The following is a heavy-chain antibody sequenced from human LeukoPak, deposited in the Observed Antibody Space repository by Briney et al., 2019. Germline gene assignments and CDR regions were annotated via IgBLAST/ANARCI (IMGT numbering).Heavy chain of an antibody. V-gene: IGHV3-21*01. CDR3: ARDPINTYYDYVWGSPNGPFDY. CDR1: GFTFSSYS. CDR2: ISSSSSYI. J-gene: IGHJ4*02. D-gene: IGHD3-16*01. Sequence: GGSLRLSCAASGFTFSSYSMNWVRQAPGKGLEWVSSISSSSSYIYYADSVKGRFTISRDNAKNSLYLQMNSLRAEDTAVYYCARDPINTYYDYVWGSPNGPFDYWGQGTLVTVSS.